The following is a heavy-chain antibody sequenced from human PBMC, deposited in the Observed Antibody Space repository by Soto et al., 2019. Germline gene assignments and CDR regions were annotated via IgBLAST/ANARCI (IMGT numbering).Heavy chain of an antibody. J-gene: IGHJ4*02. Sequence: SETLSLTCTVSGGSISSSSYYWGWIRQPPGKGLEWIGSIFYSGTTYYNPSLKSRVTISVDRSKNQFSLKLSSVTAADTAVYYCTTTYYYDSSGYSPDYFDYWGQGTLVTVSS. CDR3: TTTYYYDSSGYSPDYFDY. V-gene: IGHV4-39*07. CDR1: GGSISSSSYY. CDR2: IFYSGTT. D-gene: IGHD3-22*01.